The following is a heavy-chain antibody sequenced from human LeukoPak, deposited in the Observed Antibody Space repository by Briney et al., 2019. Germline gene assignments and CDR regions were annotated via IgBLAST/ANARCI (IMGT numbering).Heavy chain of an antibody. D-gene: IGHD6-19*01. CDR3: VRVRGAVAATPLEFDY. CDR1: GFTFSRYW. Sequence: TGGSLRLSCAASGFTFSRYWMHWVRQAPGKGLVWVSHINPDGSSTGYADSVKGRFTISRDNAKNTLYLQMNSLRAEDTAVYYCVRVRGAVAATPLEFDYWGQGTLVTVSS. CDR2: INPDGSST. J-gene: IGHJ4*02. V-gene: IGHV3-74*01.